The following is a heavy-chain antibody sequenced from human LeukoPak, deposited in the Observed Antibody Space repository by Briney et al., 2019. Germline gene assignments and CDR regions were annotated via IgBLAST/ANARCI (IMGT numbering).Heavy chain of an antibody. CDR2: ISYDGSNK. D-gene: IGHD6-13*01. CDR1: GFTFSSYA. J-gene: IGHJ6*03. CDR3: ARDPVSSWYYYYCMDV. V-gene: IGHV3-30*04. Sequence: PGGSLRLSCAASGFTFSSYAMHWVRQAPGKGLEWVAVISYDGSNKYYADSVKGRFTISRDNSKNTLYLQMNSLRAEDTAVYYCARDPVSSWYYYYCMDVWGKGTTVTVSS.